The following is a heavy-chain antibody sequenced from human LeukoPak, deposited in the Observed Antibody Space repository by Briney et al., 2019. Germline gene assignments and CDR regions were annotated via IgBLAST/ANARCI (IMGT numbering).Heavy chain of an antibody. Sequence: ASVKVSCKASGYTFTSYAMHWVRQAPGQRLEWMGWINAGNGNTKYSQKFQGRVTITRDTSASTAYMELSSLRSEDTAVCYCARGGEGRNYYGSGSYRNFDYWGQGTLVTVSS. J-gene: IGHJ4*02. CDR1: GYTFTSYA. CDR3: ARGGEGRNYYGSGSYRNFDY. D-gene: IGHD3-10*01. CDR2: INAGNGNT. V-gene: IGHV1-3*01.